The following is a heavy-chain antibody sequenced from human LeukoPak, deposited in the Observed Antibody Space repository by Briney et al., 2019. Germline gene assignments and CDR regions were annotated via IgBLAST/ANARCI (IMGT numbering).Heavy chain of an antibody. CDR2: ISYDGSNK. Sequence: GRSLRLSCAASGFTFSSYAMHWVRQAPGKGLEWVAVISYDGSNKYYADSVKGRFTISRDNSKNTLYLQMNSLRAEDTAVYYCAKDLEYYDSSGYPPNDYWGQGTLVTVSS. J-gene: IGHJ4*02. V-gene: IGHV3-30*04. CDR1: GFTFSSYA. D-gene: IGHD3-22*01. CDR3: AKDLEYYDSSGYPPNDY.